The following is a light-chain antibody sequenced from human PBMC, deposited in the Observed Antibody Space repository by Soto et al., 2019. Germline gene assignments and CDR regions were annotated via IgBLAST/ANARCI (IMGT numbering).Light chain of an antibody. CDR1: QSVGTC. J-gene: IGKJ5*01. V-gene: IGKV3-11*01. CDR3: QQCNNWPPIT. CDR2: DVS. Sequence: EIVLTQSPATLSLSPGERATLSCRASQSVGTCLAWYQQKPGQAPRLLIYDVSSRAPGIPARFSGSGSGTDFTLTISSLEPEDFAVYYCQQCNNWPPITFGQGTRLEIK.